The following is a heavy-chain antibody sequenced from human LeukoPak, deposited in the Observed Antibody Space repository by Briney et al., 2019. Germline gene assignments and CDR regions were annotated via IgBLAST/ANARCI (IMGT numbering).Heavy chain of an antibody. CDR1: GFTFSSYE. V-gene: IGHV3-48*03. D-gene: IGHD3-9*01. J-gene: IGHJ6*03. CDR2: ISSSGSTI. CDR3: ARDSQGKRYFDWLDPYYYYYMDV. Sequence: GGSLRLSCAASGFTFSSYEMNWVRQAPGKGLEWVSYISSSGSTIYYADSVKGRFTISRDNAKNSLYLQMDSLGAEDTAVYYCARDSQGKRYFDWLDPYYYYYMDVWGKGTTVTVSS.